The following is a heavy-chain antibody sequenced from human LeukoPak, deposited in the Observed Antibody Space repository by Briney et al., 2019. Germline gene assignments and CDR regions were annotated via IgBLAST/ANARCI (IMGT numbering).Heavy chain of an antibody. D-gene: IGHD3-16*01. CDR1: GFTFSNYA. CDR3: ARETRRGDAFDI. V-gene: IGHV3-64*01. CDR2: ISSNGGST. J-gene: IGHJ3*02. Sequence: GGSLRLSCAASGFTFSNYAMNWVRQAPGKRLEYVSAISSNGGSTYYANSVKGRFTISRDKSKNTVYLKMGSLKAEDMAVYYCARETRRGDAFDIWGQGTMVTVS.